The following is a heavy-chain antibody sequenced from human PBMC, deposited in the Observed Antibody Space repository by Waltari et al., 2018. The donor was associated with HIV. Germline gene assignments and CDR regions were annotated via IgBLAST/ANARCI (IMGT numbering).Heavy chain of an antibody. D-gene: IGHD3-22*01. CDR3: VKDTRYYYDRSSPYHFDY. V-gene: IGHV3-30*18. CDR2: ISYEGSNK. Sequence: QVQLVESGGGVVQPGRSLRRPCAASGFPFRSYGMQWVRQAPGKGLEWVAVISYEGSNKYYGDSVKGRFTISRDNSKNTLHLQMNSLRTEDTAVYYCVKDTRYYYDRSSPYHFDYWGQGTLVTVSS. J-gene: IGHJ4*02. CDR1: GFPFRSYG.